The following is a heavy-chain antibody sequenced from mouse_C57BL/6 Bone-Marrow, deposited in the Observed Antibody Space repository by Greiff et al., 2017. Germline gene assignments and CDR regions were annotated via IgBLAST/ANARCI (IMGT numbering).Heavy chain of an antibody. J-gene: IGHJ3*01. CDR1: GYTFTSYW. V-gene: IGHV1-5*01. CDR2: IYPGNSDT. CDR3: TGEYYGSSSAWFAY. Sequence: VQLQQSGTVLARPGASVKMSCKTSGYTFTSYWMHWVKQRPGQGLEWIGAIYPGNSDTSYNQKFKGKAKLTAVTSASTAYMELSSLTNEDSAVYYCTGEYYGSSSAWFAYWGQGTLVTVSA. D-gene: IGHD1-1*01.